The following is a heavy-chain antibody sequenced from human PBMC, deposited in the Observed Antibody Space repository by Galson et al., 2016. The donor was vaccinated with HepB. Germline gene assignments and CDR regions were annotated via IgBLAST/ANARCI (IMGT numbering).Heavy chain of an antibody. Sequence: SLRLSCAASGFNFGNYAMNWVRQAPGKGPEWVSSIKGGGAIPKYADSVTGRFTISRDNTHNTLHLQMNSLRAEDTAVYYCVKDFYGSGSYFSVGHDHWGQGTLVTVSS. J-gene: IGHJ4*02. CDR2: IKGGGAIP. V-gene: IGHV3-23*01. CDR3: VKDFYGSGSYFSVGHDH. D-gene: IGHD3-10*01. CDR1: GFNFGNYA.